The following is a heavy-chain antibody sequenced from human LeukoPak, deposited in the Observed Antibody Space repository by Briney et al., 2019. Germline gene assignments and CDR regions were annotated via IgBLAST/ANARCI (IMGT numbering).Heavy chain of an antibody. J-gene: IGHJ4*02. V-gene: IGHV1-24*01. CDR1: GYTLTELS. Sequence: ASVKVSCKVSGYTLTELSMHWVRQAPGKGLEWMGGFDPEDGETIYAQKFQGRVTMTEDTSADTAYMELSSLKSEDTAVYYCARDSFGTSRPSDYWGQGTLVTVSS. D-gene: IGHD2-2*01. CDR3: ARDSFGTSRPSDY. CDR2: FDPEDGET.